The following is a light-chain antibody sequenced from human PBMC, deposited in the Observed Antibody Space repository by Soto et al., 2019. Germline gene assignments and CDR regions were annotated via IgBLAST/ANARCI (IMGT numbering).Light chain of an antibody. V-gene: IGKV3-11*01. CDR3: QQRTDWPRT. CDR2: DAS. Sequence: LIPSPATLSLSPGERATLSCRASQSVSTYLAWYQQKPGQAPRLLIYDASNRATGIPARFSGSGSGTDFTLTISNLEPEDFAVYYCQQRTDWPRTFGQGTKVDIK. CDR1: QSVSTY. J-gene: IGKJ1*01.